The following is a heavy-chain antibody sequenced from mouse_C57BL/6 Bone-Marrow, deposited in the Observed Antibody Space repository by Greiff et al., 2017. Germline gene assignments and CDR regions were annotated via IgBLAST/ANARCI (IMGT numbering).Heavy chain of an antibody. D-gene: IGHD1-1*02. CDR2: IDPEIGDT. V-gene: IGHV14-4*01. CDR3: SSFGGNYCDF. Sequence: EVQLQQSGAELVRPGASVKLSCTASGFTFKDDYIHWVKQRPEQGLEWIGWIDPEIGDTDYASKFKGKATITSDTSSNTAYRQLSSLTSEDTAVYYCSSFGGNYCDFWGQGTPLTVAS. J-gene: IGHJ2*01. CDR1: GFTFKDDY.